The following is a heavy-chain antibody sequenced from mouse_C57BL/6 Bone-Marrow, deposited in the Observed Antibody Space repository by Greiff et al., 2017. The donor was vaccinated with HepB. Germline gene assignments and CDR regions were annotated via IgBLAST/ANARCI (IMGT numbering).Heavy chain of an antibody. Sequence: VQLQQSVAELVRPGASVKLSCTASGFNIKNTYMHWVKQRPEQGLEWIGRIDPANGNTKYAPKFQGKATITADTSSNTAYLQLSSLTSEDTAIYYCARSELRRGGSYYFDDWGQGTTLTVSS. CDR2: IDPANGNT. CDR1: GFNIKNTY. CDR3: ARSELRRGGSYYFDD. D-gene: IGHD2-12*01. J-gene: IGHJ2*01. V-gene: IGHV14-3*01.